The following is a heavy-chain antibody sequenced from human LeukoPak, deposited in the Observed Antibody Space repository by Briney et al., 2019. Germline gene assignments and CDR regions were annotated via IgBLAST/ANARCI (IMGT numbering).Heavy chain of an antibody. Sequence: PGGSLRLSCAASGFTFSSYAMSWVRQAPGKGLEWVSAISGSGGSTYYADSVKDRFTISRDNSKNTLYLQMNSLRAEDTAVYYCAKDLLGRAGYYNLDYWGQGTLVTVSS. CDR3: AKDLLGRAGYYNLDY. V-gene: IGHV3-23*01. CDR1: GFTFSSYA. J-gene: IGHJ4*02. CDR2: ISGSGGST. D-gene: IGHD3-9*01.